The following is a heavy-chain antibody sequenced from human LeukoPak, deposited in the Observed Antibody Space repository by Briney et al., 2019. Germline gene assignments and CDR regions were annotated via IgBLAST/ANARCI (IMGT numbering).Heavy chain of an antibody. Sequence: GGSLRLSCSGSGFTFGDYAMSWVRQAPGKGLEWVGFIRSKAYGGTTEYAASVKGRFTISRDDSKSIAYLQMNSLKTEDTAVYYCTRDTPLYSSSPWGQGTLVTVSS. V-gene: IGHV3-49*04. D-gene: IGHD6-6*01. CDR3: TRDTPLYSSSP. CDR2: IRSKAYGGTT. J-gene: IGHJ5*02. CDR1: GFTFGDYA.